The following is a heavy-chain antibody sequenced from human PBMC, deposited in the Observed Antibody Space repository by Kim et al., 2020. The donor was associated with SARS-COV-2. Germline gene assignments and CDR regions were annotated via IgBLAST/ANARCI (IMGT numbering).Heavy chain of an antibody. J-gene: IGHJ3*02. CDR2: IRNKANNYAT. V-gene: IGHV3-73*01. Sequence: GGSLRLSCAASGFTFSGSAMHWVRQASGKGLEWVGRIRNKANNYATVYAASLKGRFTISRDDSKNMAYLQMNSLKIDDTAVYYCARVAIGAGVDGFDIWGQGTMVTVSS. CDR3: ARVAIGAGVDGFDI. D-gene: IGHD6-25*01. CDR1: GFTFSGSA.